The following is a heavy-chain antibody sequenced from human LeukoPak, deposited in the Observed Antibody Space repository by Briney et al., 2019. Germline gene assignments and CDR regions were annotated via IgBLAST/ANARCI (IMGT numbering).Heavy chain of an antibody. CDR3: ARDYYDTSGLLTKYYSDY. D-gene: IGHD3-22*01. CDR2: IYTGGST. Sequence: SETLSLTCTVSGGSISSYYWSWIRQPAGKGLEWIGRIYTGGSTNYNPSLRSRVTMSVDTSKNQFSLKLSSVTAADTAVYYCARDYYDTSGLLTKYYSDYWGQGTLVTVSS. V-gene: IGHV4-4*07. CDR1: GGSISSYY. J-gene: IGHJ4*02.